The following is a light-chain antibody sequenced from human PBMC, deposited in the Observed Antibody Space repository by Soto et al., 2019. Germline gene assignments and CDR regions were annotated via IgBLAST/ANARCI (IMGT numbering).Light chain of an antibody. V-gene: IGLV2-8*01. Sequence: SALTQPPSGSGSPGQSVTISWTGTSSDVGGYNYVSWYQQHPGKAPKLMVYEVNKRPSGVPDRFSGSKSGNTASLTVSGLQAEDEAYYYCSSYAGSNNFGVFGTGTKVTVL. CDR1: SSDVGGYNY. J-gene: IGLJ1*01. CDR3: SSYAGSNNFGV. CDR2: EVN.